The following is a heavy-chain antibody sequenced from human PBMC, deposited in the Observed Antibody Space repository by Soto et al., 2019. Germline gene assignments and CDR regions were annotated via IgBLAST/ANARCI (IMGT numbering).Heavy chain of an antibody. V-gene: IGHV4-30-2*01. CDR1: GGSISRGGYS. D-gene: IGHD2-15*01. Sequence: QLHLQDSGSGLVKPSQTLALTCAVSGGSISRGGYSWSWIRQPPGKGLEWIGYIYNIGSTYYHPSLKSRVTILVERSKNQFSPKLSSVTAADTAVYYCARGEVVALGYWGQGTLVTVSS. CDR3: ARGEVVALGY. CDR2: IYNIGST. J-gene: IGHJ4*02.